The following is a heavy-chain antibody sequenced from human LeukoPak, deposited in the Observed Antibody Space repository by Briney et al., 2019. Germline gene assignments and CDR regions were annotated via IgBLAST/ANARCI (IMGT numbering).Heavy chain of an antibody. Sequence: GASVKVSCKASGGTFSSYAISWVRQAPGQGLEWMGGIIPIFGTANYAQKFQGRVTITADESTSTAYMELSSLRSEDTAVYYCARCTAWSGYYRNWFDPWGQGTLVTVSS. V-gene: IGHV1-69*13. CDR1: GGTFSSYA. CDR2: IIPIFGTA. CDR3: ARCTAWSGYYRNWFDP. D-gene: IGHD3-3*01. J-gene: IGHJ5*02.